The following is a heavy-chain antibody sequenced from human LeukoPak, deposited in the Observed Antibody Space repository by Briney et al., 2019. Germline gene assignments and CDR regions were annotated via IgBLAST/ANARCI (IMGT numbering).Heavy chain of an antibody. J-gene: IGHJ5*02. CDR3: ATATFYATSGYFPS. D-gene: IGHD3-22*01. CDR2: INGDGSST. V-gene: IGHV3-74*01. CDR1: GFAFSSCW. Sequence: GGSLRLSCAASGFAFSSCWMHWVRQAPGKGLVWVSRINGDGSSTGYADSVKGRLTISRDNAKNTLHLQMNSLRDEDTAVYYCATATFYATSGYFPSWGQGTLVTVSS.